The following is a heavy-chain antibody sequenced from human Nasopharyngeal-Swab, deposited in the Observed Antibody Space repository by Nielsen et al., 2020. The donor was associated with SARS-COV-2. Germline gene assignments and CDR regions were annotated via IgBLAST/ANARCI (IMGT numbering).Heavy chain of an antibody. CDR3: ARATMIAVVIGAFDI. J-gene: IGHJ3*02. D-gene: IGHD3-22*01. CDR2: IYYSGST. Sequence: RRAPGKGLEWIGYIYYSGSTYHNPSLKSRVTISVDTSKNQFSLELSSVTAADTAVYYCARATMIAVVIGAFDIWGQGTMVTVSS. V-gene: IGHV4-31*02.